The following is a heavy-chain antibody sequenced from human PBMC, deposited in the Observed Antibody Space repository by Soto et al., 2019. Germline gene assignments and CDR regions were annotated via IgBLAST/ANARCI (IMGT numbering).Heavy chain of an antibody. V-gene: IGHV3-43*01. CDR1: GFTFDDYT. J-gene: IGHJ6*02. CDR2: ISWDGGST. D-gene: IGHD3-10*01. CDR3: AKDLSSMVRGVDIYYYGMDV. Sequence: GGSLRLSCAASGFTFDDYTMHWVRQAPGKGLEWVSLISWDGGSTYYADSVKGRFTKSRDNSKNSLYLQMNSLRTEDTALYYCAKDLSSMVRGVDIYYYGMDVWGQGTTVTVSS.